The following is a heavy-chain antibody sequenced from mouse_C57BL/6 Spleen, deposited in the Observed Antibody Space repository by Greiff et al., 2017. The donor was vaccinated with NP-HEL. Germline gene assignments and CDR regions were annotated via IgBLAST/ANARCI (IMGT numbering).Heavy chain of an antibody. CDR3: AREGGYYGSSPWFAY. D-gene: IGHD1-1*01. CDR1: GYTFTSYW. Sequence: QVQLQQPGAELVRPGSSVKLSCKASGYTFTSYWMHWVKQRPIQGLEWIGNIDPSDSETHYNQKFKDKATLTVDKSSSTAYMQLSSLTSEDSAVYYGAREGGYYGSSPWFAYWGQGTLVTVSA. J-gene: IGHJ3*01. CDR2: IDPSDSET. V-gene: IGHV1-52*01.